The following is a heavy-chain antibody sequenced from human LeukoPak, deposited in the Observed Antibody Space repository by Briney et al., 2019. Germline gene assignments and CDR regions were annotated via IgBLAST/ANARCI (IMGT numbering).Heavy chain of an antibody. J-gene: IGHJ4*02. CDR2: IYYSGST. Sequence: SETLSLTCTVSGGSISSYYWSWIRQPPGKGLEWIGYIYYSGSTNYNPSLKSRVTISVDTSKNQFSPKLSSVTAADTAVYYCARGMREAVRDDYNPPLNFDYWGQGTLVTVSS. CDR3: ARGMREAVRDDYNPPLNFDY. D-gene: IGHD5-24*01. CDR1: GGSISSYY. V-gene: IGHV4-59*08.